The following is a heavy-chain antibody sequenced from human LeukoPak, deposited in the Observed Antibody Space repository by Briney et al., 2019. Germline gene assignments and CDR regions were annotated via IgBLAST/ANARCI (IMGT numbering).Heavy chain of an antibody. J-gene: IGHJ6*03. Sequence: SVKVSCKASGGTFSSYTISWVRQAPGQGLEWMGRIIPILGIANYAQKFQGRVMITADKSTSTAYMELSSLRSEDKAVYYCARAGVTDRLEVAWEAKYYYHYYMDVWGKGTTVTVSS. CDR1: GGTFSSYT. CDR2: IIPILGIA. D-gene: IGHD2-15*01. CDR3: ARAGVTDRLEVAWEAKYYYHYYMDV. V-gene: IGHV1-69*02.